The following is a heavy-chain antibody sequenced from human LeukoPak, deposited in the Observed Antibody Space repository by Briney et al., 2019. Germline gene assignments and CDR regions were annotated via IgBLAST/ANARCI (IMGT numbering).Heavy chain of an antibody. J-gene: IGHJ3*02. CDR2: IKQDGSEK. D-gene: IGHD6-19*01. CDR3: AKVGGIAVDAFDT. V-gene: IGHV3-7*03. Sequence: GGSLRLSCAVSGFSVSGYWMTWVRQAPGKGLEWVANIKQDGSEKNYVDSVKGRFTISRDNAKNSLYLQMNSLRAEDTALYYCAKVGGIAVDAFDTWGQGTMVTVSS. CDR1: GFSVSGYW.